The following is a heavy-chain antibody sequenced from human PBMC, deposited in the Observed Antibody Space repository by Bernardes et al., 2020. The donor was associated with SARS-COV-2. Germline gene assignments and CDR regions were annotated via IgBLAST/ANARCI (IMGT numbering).Heavy chain of an antibody. CDR1: GFTFSSYW. CDR3: ARGSGNYYFDF. Sequence: GGSLRLSCAASGFTFSSYWMHWVRQVPGKGLLCVSRINMDGRTTNYADSVKGRFTISRDNARNTVYLQMNSLRDEDTAVYYCARGSGNYYFDFWGRGTLVAVS. D-gene: IGHD3-3*01. J-gene: IGHJ4*02. CDR2: INMDGRTT. V-gene: IGHV3-74*01.